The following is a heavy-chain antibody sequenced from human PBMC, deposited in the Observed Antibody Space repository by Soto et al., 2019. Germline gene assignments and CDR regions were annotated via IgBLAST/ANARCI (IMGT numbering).Heavy chain of an antibody. D-gene: IGHD2-2*01. Sequence: GGSLRLCCAASGFTFSSYSMNWVRQAPGKGLEWVSSISSSSSYIYYADSVKGRFTISRDNAKNSLYLQMNSLRAEDTAVYYCTSNLLGYCSSTSCYGGKPAVSGNWFDPWGQGTLVTVSS. V-gene: IGHV3-21*01. CDR1: GFTFSSYS. CDR2: ISSSSSYI. CDR3: TSNLLGYCSSTSCYGGKPAVSGNWFDP. J-gene: IGHJ5*02.